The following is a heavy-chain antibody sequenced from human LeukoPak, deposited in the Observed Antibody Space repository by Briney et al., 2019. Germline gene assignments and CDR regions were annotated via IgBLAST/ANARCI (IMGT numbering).Heavy chain of an antibody. V-gene: IGHV4-59*01. Sequence: SETLSLTRIVSGGSISSYYWSWIRQPPGKGLEWIGYIYYSGSTNYNPSLKSRVTISVVTSKNQFSPKLSSVTAADTAVYYCARARYSSAPFDYWGQGTLITVSS. D-gene: IGHD6-25*01. CDR2: IYYSGST. CDR3: ARARYSSAPFDY. J-gene: IGHJ4*02. CDR1: GGSISSYY.